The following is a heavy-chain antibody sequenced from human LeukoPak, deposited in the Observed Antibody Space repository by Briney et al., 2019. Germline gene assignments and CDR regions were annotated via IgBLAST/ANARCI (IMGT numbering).Heavy chain of an antibody. CDR2: INHIVTT. V-gene: IGHV4-34*01. CDR3: ARVGVEYRQQLVLYYYYYMDV. D-gene: IGHD6-13*01. CDR1: APSPSVYY. Sequence: SETLSLTCAVYAPSPSVYYSSWIRHPPGNWLEWIGEINHIVTTNYNPSPKSRVTISVDTSKNKFSLKLSSVTAADTAVYYCARVGVEYRQQLVLYYYYYMDVWGKGTTVTVSS. J-gene: IGHJ6*03.